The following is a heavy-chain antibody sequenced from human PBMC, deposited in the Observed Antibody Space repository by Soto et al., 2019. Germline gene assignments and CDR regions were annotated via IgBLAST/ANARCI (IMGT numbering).Heavy chain of an antibody. J-gene: IGHJ4*02. V-gene: IGHV3-74*01. Sequence: GWSLRLSCAASGFTFCTYWMHWVRQAPGKGLVWVSRINSDGRSTTYADSVKGRFTISRDNAKNTLSLQMNSLRAEDTALYYCARERRDGYNAFDYWGQGTLVTVSS. CDR1: GFTFCTYW. CDR3: ARERRDGYNAFDY. CDR2: INSDGRST. D-gene: IGHD5-12*01.